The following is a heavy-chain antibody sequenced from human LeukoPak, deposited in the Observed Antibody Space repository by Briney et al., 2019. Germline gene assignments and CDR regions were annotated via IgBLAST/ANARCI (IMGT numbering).Heavy chain of an antibody. CDR3: AAISTPTTRRAYHFDS. J-gene: IGHJ4*02. CDR1: GGTFSSYA. V-gene: IGHV1-24*01. Sequence: GSSVKVSCKASGGTFSSYAISWVRQAPGKGLECMGGFDPEGGETIYAQKFQGRVTMTEDTSTDTAYMELSSLTSDDTAVYYCAAISTPTTRRAYHFDSWGQGTLVTVSS. CDR2: FDPEGGET. D-gene: IGHD1-1*01.